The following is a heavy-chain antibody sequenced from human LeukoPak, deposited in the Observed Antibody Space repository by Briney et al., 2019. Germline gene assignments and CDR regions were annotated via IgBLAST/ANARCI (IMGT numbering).Heavy chain of an antibody. V-gene: IGHV1-46*02. CDR2: VYPSGGTT. J-gene: IGHJ4*02. CDR1: GFTFNSHY. Sequence: GASVKVSCKTSGFTFNSHYMHWVRQAPGQGLEWMGVVYPSGGTTVYAQKFQGRVTMTRDTSTSTLYMDLSSLTSEDTAVYYCAREIAAAGKSFGYWGQGTLVTVSS. D-gene: IGHD6-13*01. CDR3: AREIAAAGKSFGY.